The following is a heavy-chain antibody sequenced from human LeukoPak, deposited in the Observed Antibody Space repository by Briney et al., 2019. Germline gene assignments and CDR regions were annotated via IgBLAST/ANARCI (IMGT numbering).Heavy chain of an antibody. Sequence: SGGSLRLSCAASGFTFSDYYMSWIRQAPGKGLEWVSYISSSGSTIYYADSVKGRFTISRDNSKNTLYLQMNSLRAEDTAVYYCARGGYYYDSSGPEYFQHWGQGTLVTVSS. J-gene: IGHJ1*01. CDR2: ISSSGSTI. V-gene: IGHV3-11*01. CDR3: ARGGYYYDSSGPEYFQH. D-gene: IGHD3-22*01. CDR1: GFTFSDYY.